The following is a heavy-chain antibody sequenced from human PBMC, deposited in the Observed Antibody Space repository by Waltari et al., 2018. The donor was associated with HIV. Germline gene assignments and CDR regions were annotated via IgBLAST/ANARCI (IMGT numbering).Heavy chain of an antibody. Sequence: QVPLVESGGGLVHPVGHLRLYCAAAGFTFRAYYMSWFRQAPGKGLEWVSYINTGGSSIYYTDAVKGRFTISRDNAKNSLYLQMENLRGEDTAVYYCARPRYSGYDYPTFLDYWGQGNPVTVSS. CDR1: GFTFRAYY. V-gene: IGHV3-11*01. CDR2: INTGGSSI. J-gene: IGHJ4*02. CDR3: ARPRYSGYDYPTFLDY. D-gene: IGHD5-12*01.